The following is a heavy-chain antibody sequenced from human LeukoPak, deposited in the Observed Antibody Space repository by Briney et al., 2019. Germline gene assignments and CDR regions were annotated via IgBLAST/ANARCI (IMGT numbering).Heavy chain of an antibody. J-gene: IGHJ6*02. CDR1: GYTFTSYA. CDR2: INAGNGNT. V-gene: IGHV1-3*01. CDR3: ARGRAAAGSWDYYYGMDV. D-gene: IGHD6-13*01. Sequence: ASVKVSCKASGYTFTSYAMHWVRQAPGQRLEWMGWINAGNGNTKYSQKFQGRVTITRDTSASTAYMELSSLRSEDTAVYYCARGRAAAGSWDYYYGMDVWGQGTTVTVSS.